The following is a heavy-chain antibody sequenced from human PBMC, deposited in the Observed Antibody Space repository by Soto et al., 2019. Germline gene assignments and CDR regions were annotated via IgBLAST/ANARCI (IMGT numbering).Heavy chain of an antibody. CDR1: GFTFGGFA. Sequence: SLRLSCAASGFTFGGFAMGWVRQAPGKGLEWVSAIDGSGRSTFYADSVGGRFTISRDKSKNMLFLQMNSLSAGDSAVYFCSKGSASHRPYFFDYWGQGILVTVS. V-gene: IGHV3-23*01. CDR2: IDGSGRST. D-gene: IGHD3-9*01. CDR3: SKGSASHRPYFFDY. J-gene: IGHJ4*02.